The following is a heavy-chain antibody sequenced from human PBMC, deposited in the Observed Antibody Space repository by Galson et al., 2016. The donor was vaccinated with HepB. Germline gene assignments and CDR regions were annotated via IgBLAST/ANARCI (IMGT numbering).Heavy chain of an antibody. CDR2: INPNSGGT. Sequence: SVKVSCKASGYTFTGHYMHWVRQAPGQGLEWMGWINPNSGGTNYAQKFQGWVTISRDSSISTAYMELRGLKSDDTAEYYCARSYCSDSGCFPHGMDVWGQGTTVTVSS. V-gene: IGHV1-2*04. D-gene: IGHD2-15*01. CDR1: GYTFTGHY. J-gene: IGHJ6*02. CDR3: ARSYCSDSGCFPHGMDV.